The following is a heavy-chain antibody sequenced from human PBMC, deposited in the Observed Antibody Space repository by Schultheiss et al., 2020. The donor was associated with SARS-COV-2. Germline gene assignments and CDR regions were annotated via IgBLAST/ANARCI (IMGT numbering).Heavy chain of an antibody. V-gene: IGHV4-34*01. J-gene: IGHJ3*02. CDR1: GGSFSGYY. CDR3: ARDVGIAVAGTESVAFDI. D-gene: IGHD6-19*01. CDR2: INHSGST. Sequence: SETLSLTCAVYGGSFSGYYWSWIRQPPGKGLEWIGEINHSGSTNYNPSLKSRVTISVDTSKNQFSLKLSSVTAADTAVYYCARDVGIAVAGTESVAFDIWGQGTMVTVSS.